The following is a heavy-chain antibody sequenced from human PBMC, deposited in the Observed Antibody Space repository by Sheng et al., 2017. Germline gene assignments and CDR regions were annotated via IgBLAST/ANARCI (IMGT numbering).Heavy chain of an antibody. CDR1: GFTFSSYS. CDR3: ARDPYSGSC. J-gene: IGHJ4*02. D-gene: IGHD1-26*01. V-gene: IGHV3-21*02. Sequence: EVQLVESGGGLVKPGGSLRLSCVASGFTFSSYSMNWVRQAPGKGLEWVSSISASSSYIYYADSVEGRFTISRDDAKNSLFLQMNSLRVEDTAVYYCARDPYSGSCWGQGTLVTV. CDR2: ISASSSYI.